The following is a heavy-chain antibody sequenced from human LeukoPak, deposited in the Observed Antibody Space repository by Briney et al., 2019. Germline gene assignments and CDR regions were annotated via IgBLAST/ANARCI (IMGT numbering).Heavy chain of an antibody. V-gene: IGHV4-34*01. CDR2: INHSGST. D-gene: IGHD3-10*01. CDR1: GGSFSGYY. Sequence: SETLSLTCAVYGGSFSGYYWSWIRQPPGKGLEWIGEINHSGSTNYNPSLKSRVTISVDTSKNQFSLKLCSVTAADTAVYYCARGDYGSGSYRTKSKFDYWGQGTLVTVSS. J-gene: IGHJ4*02. CDR3: ARGDYGSGSYRTKSKFDY.